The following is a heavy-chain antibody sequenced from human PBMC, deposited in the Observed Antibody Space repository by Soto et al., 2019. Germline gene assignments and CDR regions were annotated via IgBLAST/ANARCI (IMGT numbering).Heavy chain of an antibody. D-gene: IGHD1-7*01. CDR2: MSGSSSTT. CDR3: AKNQERELPRVIDF. J-gene: IGHJ4*02. V-gene: IGHV3-23*01. Sequence: GSLRLSCATSGLTFSNYAMSWVRQAPGGGLEWVSSMSGSSSTTYYADSVKGRFTISRDRSKNTLYLQMSSLRAEDTALYYCAKNQERELPRVIDFWGQGTLVTVSS. CDR1: GLTFSNYA.